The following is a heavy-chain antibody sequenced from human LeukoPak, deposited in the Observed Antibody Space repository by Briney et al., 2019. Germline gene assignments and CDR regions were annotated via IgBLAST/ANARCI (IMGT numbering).Heavy chain of an antibody. CDR3: ARLGGDSSDYPFDH. D-gene: IGHD3-22*01. CDR1: GGTFNSFV. CDR2: IIPLFGTA. J-gene: IGHJ4*02. Sequence: GASVKVSCKASGGTFNSFVISWVRQAPGQGLEWMGGIIPLFGTANYAQKFQDRATITADESTSTAYMELSSLRSEDTAFYYCARLGGDSSDYPFDHRGQGTLVTVSS. V-gene: IGHV1-69*13.